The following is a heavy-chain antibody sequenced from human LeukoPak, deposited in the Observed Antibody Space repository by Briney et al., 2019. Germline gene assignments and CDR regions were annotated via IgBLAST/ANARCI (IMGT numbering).Heavy chain of an antibody. CDR1: GYSFPSYG. D-gene: IGHD3-10*01. V-gene: IGHV1-18*04. J-gene: IGHJ4*02. CDR3: ARHFYGSGTYYHFDY. Sequence: GASVKVSCKASGYSFPSYGISWVRQAPGQEPEWMGWISPYNGNTNYAQNLQGRATMTTDTSTTTAYMELRSLRSDDTAVYYCARHFYGSGTYYHFDYWGQGTLVTVSS. CDR2: ISPYNGNT.